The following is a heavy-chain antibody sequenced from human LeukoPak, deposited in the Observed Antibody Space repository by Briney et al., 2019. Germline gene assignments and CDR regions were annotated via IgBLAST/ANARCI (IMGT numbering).Heavy chain of an antibody. J-gene: IGHJ6*02. V-gene: IGHV4-30-2*01. D-gene: IGHD4/OR15-4a*01. CDR3: ARDLDYGFYGMDV. Sequence: SETLSLTCTVSGGSISSGGYSWSWIRQPPGQGLEWIGYIYHSGSTYYNPSLKSRVTISVDRSKNQFSLKLSSVTAADTAVYYCARDLDYGFYGMDVWGQGTTVTVSS. CDR2: IYHSGST. CDR1: GGSISSGGYS.